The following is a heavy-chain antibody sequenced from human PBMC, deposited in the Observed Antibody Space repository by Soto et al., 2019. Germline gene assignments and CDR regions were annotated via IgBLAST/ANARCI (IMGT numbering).Heavy chain of an antibody. CDR1: GGTFSSYA. CDR2: IIPIFGTA. D-gene: IGHD3-10*01. V-gene: IGHV1-69*01. Sequence: QVQLVQSGAEVKKPGSSVKVSCKASGGTFSSYAISWVRQAPGQGLEWMGGIIPIFGTANYAQKFQGRVTITADESTSTAYMELSSLRSEDTAVYYCARDEGLLGFGELPLYYYGMDVWGQGTTVTVSS. CDR3: ARDEGLLGFGELPLYYYGMDV. J-gene: IGHJ6*02.